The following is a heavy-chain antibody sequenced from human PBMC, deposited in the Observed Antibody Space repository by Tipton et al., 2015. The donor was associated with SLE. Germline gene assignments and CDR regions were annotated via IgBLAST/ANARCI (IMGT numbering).Heavy chain of an antibody. CDR1: GVSISSSRYYSS. V-gene: IGHV4-61*02. D-gene: IGHD3-16*01. J-gene: IGHJ6*02. Sequence: TLSLTCTVSGVSISSSRYYSSWSWIRQSAGKGLEWIGRISSTGSTNYNPSLKSRVTMSVDTSENQFSLRVTSVTAADSAIYYCARDSLNWGSYYHGIDVWGQGTTVTVSS. CDR3: ARDSLNWGSYYHGIDV. CDR2: ISSTGST.